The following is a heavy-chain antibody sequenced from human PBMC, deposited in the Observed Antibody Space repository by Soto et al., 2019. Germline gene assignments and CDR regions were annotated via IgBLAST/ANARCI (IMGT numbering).Heavy chain of an antibody. D-gene: IGHD6-19*01. CDR1: GYSINRGYY. Sequence: SETLSLTCVVSGYSINRGYYWGWIRQPPGKGLEWVGTIYHSGATYYNPSLQSRVTISVDTSKNQFSLKLTSVTAADTAVYYCARLLGTSAWTGGNWFDPWGQGILVTVSS. J-gene: IGHJ5*02. CDR3: ARLLGTSAWTGGNWFDP. V-gene: IGHV4-38-2*01. CDR2: IYHSGAT.